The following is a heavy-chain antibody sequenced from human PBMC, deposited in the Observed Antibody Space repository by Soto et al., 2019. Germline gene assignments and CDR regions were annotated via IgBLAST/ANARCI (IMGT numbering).Heavy chain of an antibody. CDR2: ISSSSSTI. CDR1: GFPFSSYS. D-gene: IGHD3-9*01. J-gene: IGHJ4*02. CDR3: ARVRRYDILTGYYRDY. Sequence: GGSLRLSCAASGFPFSSYSMNWVRQAPGKGLEWVSYISSSSSTIYYADSVKGRFTISRDNAKNSLYLQMNSLRAEDTAVYYCARVRRYDILTGYYRDYWGQGTLVTVSS. V-gene: IGHV3-48*01.